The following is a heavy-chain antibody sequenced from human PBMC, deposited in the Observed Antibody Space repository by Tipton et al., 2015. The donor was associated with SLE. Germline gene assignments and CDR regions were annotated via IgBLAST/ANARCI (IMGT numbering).Heavy chain of an antibody. CDR1: GGSISSYY. Sequence: TLSLTCTVSGGSISSYYWSWIRQPPGKGLEWIGEINHSGSTNYNPSLKSRVTISVDTSKNQFSLKLSSVTAADTAVYYCARSRIRDFWSGYYFDYWGQGTLVTVSS. J-gene: IGHJ4*02. CDR2: INHSGST. V-gene: IGHV4-34*01. D-gene: IGHD3-3*01. CDR3: ARSRIRDFWSGYYFDY.